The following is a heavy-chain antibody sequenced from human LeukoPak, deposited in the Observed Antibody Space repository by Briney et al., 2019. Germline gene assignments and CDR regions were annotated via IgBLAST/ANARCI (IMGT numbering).Heavy chain of an antibody. V-gene: IGHV1-69*13. Sequence: ASVKVSCKASGGTFSSYAINWVRQAPGQGLEWMGGIIPIFGTSNYAHKFQGRVTITADESTSTVYMELSSLRSDDTAVYYCARDGLTITADGHYYQYYLDVWGKGTTVTVSS. CDR2: IIPIFGTS. D-gene: IGHD6-13*01. J-gene: IGHJ6*03. CDR1: GGTFSSYA. CDR3: ARDGLTITADGHYYQYYLDV.